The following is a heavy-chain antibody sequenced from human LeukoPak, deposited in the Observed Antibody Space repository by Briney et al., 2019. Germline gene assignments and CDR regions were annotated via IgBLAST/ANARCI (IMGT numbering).Heavy chain of an antibody. CDR3: AKDIGMVRESEFDY. Sequence: GGSLRLSCAASGFTFSSYAMSWVRQAPGKGLEWVSAISGSGGSTYYADSVKGRFTISRDNSKNTLYLQMNSLRAEDTAVCYCAKDIGMVRESEFDYWGQGTLVTVSS. CDR1: GFTFSSYA. D-gene: IGHD3-10*01. J-gene: IGHJ4*02. CDR2: ISGSGGST. V-gene: IGHV3-23*01.